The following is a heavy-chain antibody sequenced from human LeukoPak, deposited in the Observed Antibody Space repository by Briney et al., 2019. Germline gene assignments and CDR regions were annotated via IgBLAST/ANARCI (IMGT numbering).Heavy chain of an antibody. CDR3: AHRSILTGHVFDV. CDR1: GFSLSNSGVG. D-gene: IGHD3-9*01. J-gene: IGHJ5*02. CDR2: VYWDDDK. Sequence: SGPTLVRPTQTPTLSCAFSGFSLSNSGVGVGWIRQPPGKALEWLALVYWDDDKRYSPSVEGRLTISKDTSTNQVFLTVTNMDPVDTATFYCAHRSILTGHVFDVWGQGILVTVS. V-gene: IGHV2-5*02.